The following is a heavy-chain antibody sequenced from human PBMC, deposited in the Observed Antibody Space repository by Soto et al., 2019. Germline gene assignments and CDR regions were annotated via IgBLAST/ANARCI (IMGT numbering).Heavy chain of an antibody. J-gene: IGHJ4*02. V-gene: IGHV3-30*18. CDR3: AKDTYYHDSSGYYVFDY. D-gene: IGHD3-22*01. CDR1: GFTFTDYG. Sequence: ESGGGVVQPGRSLRLSCADSGFTFTDYGMHWVRQAPGKGLEWVAVISYDGSNKNYADSVKGRFTISRDNSKNTLYLQMNSLSAEDTAVYYCAKDTYYHDSSGYYVFDYWGQGTLVTVSS. CDR2: ISYDGSNK.